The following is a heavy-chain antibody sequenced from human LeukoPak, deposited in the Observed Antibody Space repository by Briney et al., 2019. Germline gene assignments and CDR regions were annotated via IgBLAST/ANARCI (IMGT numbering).Heavy chain of an antibody. CDR1: GFTFSSYV. CDR2: FSGSGGTT. J-gene: IGHJ2*01. Sequence: GGSLRLSCVASGFTFSSYVMSWVRQAPGKGLEWVSAFSGSGGTTYYADSLKGRFTVSRDNSKNTLYLQMNSLRAEDTAVYYCAKEGKLLWFGELSSYWYFDLWGRGTLVTVSS. V-gene: IGHV3-23*01. D-gene: IGHD3-10*01. CDR3: AKEGKLLWFGELSSYWYFDL.